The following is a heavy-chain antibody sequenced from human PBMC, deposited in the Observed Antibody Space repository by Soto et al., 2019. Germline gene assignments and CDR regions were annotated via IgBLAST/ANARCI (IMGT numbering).Heavy chain of an antibody. CDR2: IYYSGST. Sequence: QVQLQESGPGLVKPSETLSLTCTVSGGSISSYYWSWIRQPPGKGLEWIGYIYYSGSTNYNPSLKSRVTISVDTSKNQFSLKLSSGTAADTAVYYCARVFDEDFDYWGQGTLVTVSS. CDR3: ARVFDEDFDY. CDR1: GGSISSYY. D-gene: IGHD2-15*01. V-gene: IGHV4-59*01. J-gene: IGHJ4*02.